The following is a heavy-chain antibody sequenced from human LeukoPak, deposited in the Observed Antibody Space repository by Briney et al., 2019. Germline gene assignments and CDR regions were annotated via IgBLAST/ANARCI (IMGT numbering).Heavy chain of an antibody. V-gene: IGHV1-24*01. CDR1: GYTLTELS. CDR3: ATSYYYDSSGYVSFDY. Sequence: ASVKVSCKVSGYTLTELSMHWVRQAPGKGLEWMGGFDPEDDETIYAQKFQGRVTMTEDTSTDTAYMELSSLRSEDTAVYYCATSYYYDSSGYVSFDYWGQGTLVTVSS. D-gene: IGHD3-22*01. CDR2: FDPEDDET. J-gene: IGHJ4*02.